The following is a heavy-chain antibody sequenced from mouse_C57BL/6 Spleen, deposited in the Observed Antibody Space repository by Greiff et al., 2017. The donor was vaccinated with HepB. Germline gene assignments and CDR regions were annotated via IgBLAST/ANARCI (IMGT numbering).Heavy chain of an antibody. CDR2: IYPSDSET. CDR1: GYTFTSYW. D-gene: IGHD1-1*01. Sequence: VQLQQPGAELVRPGSSVKLSCKASGYTFTSYWMDWVKQRPGQGLEWIGNIYPSDSETHYNQKFKDKATVTVDKSSSTAYMQLSSLTSEDSAVYYCARYYYGSTFPFDVWGTGTTVTVSS. J-gene: IGHJ1*03. CDR3: ARYYYGSTFPFDV. V-gene: IGHV1-61*01.